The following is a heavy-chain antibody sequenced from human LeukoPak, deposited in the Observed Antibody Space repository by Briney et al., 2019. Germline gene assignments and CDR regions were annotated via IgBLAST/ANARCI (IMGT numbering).Heavy chain of an antibody. J-gene: IGHJ4*02. CDR1: GSSFTNSW. Sequence: GESLQISCKGSGSSFTNSWIGWVRHLPGKGVEWMGVIYPGDSDTRYSPSFQGQVTISADKSISAAYLQWSSLKASDTAMYYCARRAYYYGSGSPYYFDYWGQGTLFTVSS. D-gene: IGHD3-10*01. CDR2: IYPGDSDT. V-gene: IGHV5-51*01. CDR3: ARRAYYYGSGSPYYFDY.